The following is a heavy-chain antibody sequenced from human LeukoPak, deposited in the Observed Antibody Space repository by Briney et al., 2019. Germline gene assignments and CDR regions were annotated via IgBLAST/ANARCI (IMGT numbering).Heavy chain of an antibody. V-gene: IGHV3-48*02. CDR1: GFTFSGYW. CDR3: ARESADTLTGYYPFYYYGMDV. D-gene: IGHD3-9*01. CDR2: ISSSSSTI. J-gene: IGHJ6*02. Sequence: GGSLRLSCAASGFTFSGYWMHWVRQAPGKGLEWVSYISSSSSTIYYADSVKGRFTISRDNAKNSLYLQMNSLRDEDTAVYYCARESADTLTGYYPFYYYGMDVWGQGTTVTVSS.